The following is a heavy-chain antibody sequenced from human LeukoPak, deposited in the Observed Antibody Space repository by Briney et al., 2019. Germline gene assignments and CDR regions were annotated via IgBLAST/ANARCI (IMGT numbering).Heavy chain of an antibody. V-gene: IGHV3-23*01. D-gene: IGHD5-18*01. J-gene: IGHJ4*02. Sequence: PGGSLRLSCVASGFTLSSYAMSWVRQAPGKGLEWVSLISGSDYSTYYADSVKGRFTISRENSKNTLYLQMNSLRAEDTAVYYCAKDLGDSYGHEIFDYRGQGTLVTASS. CDR2: ISGSDYST. CDR1: GFTLSSYA. CDR3: AKDLGDSYGHEIFDY.